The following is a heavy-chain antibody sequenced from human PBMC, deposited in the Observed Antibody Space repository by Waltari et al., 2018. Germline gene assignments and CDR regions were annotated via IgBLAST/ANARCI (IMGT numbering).Heavy chain of an antibody. D-gene: IGHD3-9*01. J-gene: IGHJ4*02. CDR1: GITFSRSG. CDR3: AKDKTGRYFDY. CDR2: RTYDGRKA. V-gene: IGHV3-30*02. Sequence: QVQLVESGGGVVQPGGSLRLSCAASGITFSRSGMHWVRQAPGMGLDWVAFRTYDGRKAYYAESVKGRFTISRDNSKNTVYLQMNSLRAEDTAMYYCAKDKTGRYFDYWGQGTLVTVSS.